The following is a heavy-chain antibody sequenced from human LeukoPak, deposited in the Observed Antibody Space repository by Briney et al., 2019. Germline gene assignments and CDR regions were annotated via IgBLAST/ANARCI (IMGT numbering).Heavy chain of an antibody. CDR3: ARVGGQWLADGNFDY. D-gene: IGHD6-19*01. CDR2: INPNSGGT. CDR1: GYTFTGYY. J-gene: IGHJ4*02. Sequence: ASVKVSCKASGYTFTGYYMHWVRQAPGQGLEWMGRINPNSGGTNYAQKFQGRVTMTRNTSISTAYMELSSLRSEDTAVYYCARVGGQWLADGNFDYWGQGTLVTVSS. V-gene: IGHV1-2*06.